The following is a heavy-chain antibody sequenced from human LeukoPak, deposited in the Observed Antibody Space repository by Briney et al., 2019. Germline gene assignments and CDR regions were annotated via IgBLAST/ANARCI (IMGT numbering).Heavy chain of an antibody. D-gene: IGHD3-22*01. CDR1: GGSISSGGYY. Sequence: SETLSLTCTVSGGSISSGGYYWSWIRQHPGKGLEWIGYIYYSGSTYYNPSLKSRVTISVDTSKNQFSLKLSSVTAADTAVYYCARDTNDDSSGSPFDPWGQGTLVTVSS. J-gene: IGHJ5*02. CDR3: ARDTNDDSSGSPFDP. CDR2: IYYSGST. V-gene: IGHV4-31*03.